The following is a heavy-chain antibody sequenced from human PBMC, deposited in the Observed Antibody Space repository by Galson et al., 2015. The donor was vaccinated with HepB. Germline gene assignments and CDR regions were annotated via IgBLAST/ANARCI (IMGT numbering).Heavy chain of an antibody. D-gene: IGHD6-19*01. V-gene: IGHV1-69*13. J-gene: IGHJ6*02. CDR2: IIPIFGIA. CDR1: GGTFSSYA. CDR3: ARGRIAVAGASYYYYYYGMDV. Sequence: SVKVSCKASGGTFSSYAISWVRQAPGQGLEWMGGIIPIFGIANYAQKFQGRVTITADESTSTAYMELSSLRSEDTAVYYCARGRIAVAGASYYYYYYGMDVWGQGTTVTVSS.